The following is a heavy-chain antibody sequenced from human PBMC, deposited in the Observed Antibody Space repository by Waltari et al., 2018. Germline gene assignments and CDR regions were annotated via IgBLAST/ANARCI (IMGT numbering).Heavy chain of an antibody. J-gene: IGHJ4*02. D-gene: IGHD1-26*01. CDR2: IYYSGST. CDR1: VGSISSYY. V-gene: IGHV4-59*01. CDR3: ARDRGRRNSGSYYGLDY. Sequence: QVQLQESGPGLVKPSETLSLTCTVSVGSISSYYWSWIGQPPGKGLEWIGYIYYSGSTNYNPSLKSRVTISVDTSKNQFSLKLSSVTAADTAVYYCARDRGRRNSGSYYGLDYWGQGTLVTVSS.